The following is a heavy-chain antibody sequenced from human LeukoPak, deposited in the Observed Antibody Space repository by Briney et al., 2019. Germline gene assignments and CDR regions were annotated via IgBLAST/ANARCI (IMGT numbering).Heavy chain of an antibody. Sequence: GGSLRLSCAASGFTFCSYAMHWLPEAPGKGLEGRTDISYDGNNKYYADSLRGRFTISRDNSKDTLHLQMNSLRAEDTAVYYCARDREVGPTYWFDPWGQGTLVTVSS. J-gene: IGHJ5*02. CDR3: ARDREVGPTYWFDP. CDR1: GFTFCSYA. CDR2: ISYDGNNK. V-gene: IGHV3-30*04. D-gene: IGHD1-26*01.